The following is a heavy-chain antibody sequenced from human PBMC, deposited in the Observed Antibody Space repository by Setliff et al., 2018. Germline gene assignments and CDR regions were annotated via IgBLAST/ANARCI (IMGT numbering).Heavy chain of an antibody. Sequence: ASVKVSCKASGFTFTNYGINWVRQAPGQGLEWMGWMSAYAQKFQGRVTMTADTATSTAYMELRSLKSDDTAVYYCARGPVDFVVVPAAAKLDYWGQGTLVTVSS. J-gene: IGHJ4*02. CDR2: MSA. V-gene: IGHV1-18*01. CDR1: GFTFTNYG. CDR3: ARGPVDFVVVPAAAKLDY. D-gene: IGHD2-2*01.